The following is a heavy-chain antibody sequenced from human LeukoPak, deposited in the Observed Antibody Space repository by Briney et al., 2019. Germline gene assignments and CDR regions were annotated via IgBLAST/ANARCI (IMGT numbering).Heavy chain of an antibody. CDR3: ARRVEEWQLDY. CDR2: IKQDGSDE. D-gene: IGHD3-3*01. Sequence: PGGSLRLSCAASGFTFSSYWMNWVRQAPGKGLEWVANIKQDGSDEYYVDSVKGRFTISRDNAQNSLYLQMNSLRAEDTAVYYCARRVEEWQLDYWGQGTLVTVSS. J-gene: IGHJ4*02. CDR1: GFTFSSYW. V-gene: IGHV3-7*01.